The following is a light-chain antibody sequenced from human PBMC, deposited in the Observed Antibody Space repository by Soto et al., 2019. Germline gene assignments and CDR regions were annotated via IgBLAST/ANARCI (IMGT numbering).Light chain of an antibody. CDR2: NAS. V-gene: IGKV3-11*01. CDR1: QGVGPD. Sequence: EIVLTQSPATLPLSPGERATLSCRASQGVGPDLAGYQQKPGQAPRLLIYNASNMATGIPARFSGSGSGTDFNLTISSLEPEDFAVYYCQQRSNWPSLTFGGGTKVEIK. CDR3: QQRSNWPSLT. J-gene: IGKJ4*01.